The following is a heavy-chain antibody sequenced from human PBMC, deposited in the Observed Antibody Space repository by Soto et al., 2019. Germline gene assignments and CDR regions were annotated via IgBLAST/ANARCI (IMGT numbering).Heavy chain of an antibody. CDR3: AKDGRSGSYFTKGSYIDV. CDR2: ISYDGGSK. Sequence: QVQLVESGGGVVQPGRSLRLSCAASGFSFSNYGMDWVRQAPGKGLEWVAVISYDGGSKYYADSGKGRFTISRDNSNNTVYLQMNSQRAEDTAVYYCAKDGRSGSYFTKGSYIDVWGKGTTVTVSS. CDR1: GFSFSNYG. V-gene: IGHV3-30*18. D-gene: IGHD3-10*01. J-gene: IGHJ6*03.